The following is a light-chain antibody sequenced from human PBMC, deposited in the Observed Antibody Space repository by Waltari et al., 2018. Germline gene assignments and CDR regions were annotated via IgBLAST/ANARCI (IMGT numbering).Light chain of an antibody. V-gene: IGKV2-30*02. CDR1: QSLVHTDGIAH. CDR3: VKGTHGPYP. Sequence: DAVMTQSPLSLPVPLGQPASISCRSSQSLVHTDGIAHLNWFQQSPGQSPRRLIYRVSNRDYRVPDSFSGSGSGTDFTLKISRVEAEDVGVYYGVKGTHGPYPSGQGTKLDIK. J-gene: IGKJ2*01. CDR2: RVS.